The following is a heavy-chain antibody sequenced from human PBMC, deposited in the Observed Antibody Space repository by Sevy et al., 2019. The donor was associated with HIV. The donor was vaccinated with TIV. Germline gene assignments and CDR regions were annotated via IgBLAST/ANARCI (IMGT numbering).Heavy chain of an antibody. CDR2: IIPIFGTA. Sequence: ASVKVSCKASGGTFISYPINWVRQAPGQGLEWMGGIIPIFGTAIYAQKFQGRVTVTADKSTSTAYMELSSLRSEDTAVYYCARALSMVRGVGFDYWGQGTLVTVSS. CDR1: GGTFISYP. J-gene: IGHJ4*02. CDR3: ARALSMVRGVGFDY. D-gene: IGHD3-10*01. V-gene: IGHV1-69*06.